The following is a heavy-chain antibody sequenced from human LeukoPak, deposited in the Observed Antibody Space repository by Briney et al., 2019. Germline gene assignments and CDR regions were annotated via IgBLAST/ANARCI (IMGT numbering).Heavy chain of an antibody. Sequence: GGSLRLSCAASGFTFSSYAMHWIRQAPGKGLEYVSAISSNGDSTYYANSVKGRFTISRDNSKNTLYLQMGSLRAEDMAVYYCARAPRIGGTYSYYYYGMDVWGQGTTVTVSS. CDR2: ISSNGDST. D-gene: IGHD1-26*01. J-gene: IGHJ6*02. CDR3: ARAPRIGGTYSYYYYGMDV. CDR1: GFTFSSYA. V-gene: IGHV3-64*01.